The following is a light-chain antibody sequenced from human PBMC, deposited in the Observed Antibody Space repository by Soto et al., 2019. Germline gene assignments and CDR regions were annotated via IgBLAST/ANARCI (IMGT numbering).Light chain of an antibody. CDR3: QQYGSSQWT. CDR1: QSISGTF. J-gene: IGKJ1*01. CDR2: DAS. V-gene: IGKV3-20*01. Sequence: VLTQSPDTLSLPPGERATLSCRAGQSISGTFLNWYQQKPGQAPRLLIYDASNRATGIPARFSGSGSGTDFTLTISRLEPEDFAVYYCQQYGSSQWTFGQGTKVDIK.